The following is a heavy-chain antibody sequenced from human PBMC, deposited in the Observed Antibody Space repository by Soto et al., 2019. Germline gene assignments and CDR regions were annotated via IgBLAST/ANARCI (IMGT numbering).Heavy chain of an antibody. D-gene: IGHD3-22*01. Sequence: PGGSLRLSCAVSGFTFSSYSMNWVRQAPGKGLEWVSSITKSGYISYADSMKGRFTISRDNAKNSLYLQMSSLRVEDTAVYYCARGGQYDSRGYYHPFDYWGQGTLVTVS. CDR1: GFTFSSYS. CDR2: ITKSGYI. V-gene: IGHV3-21*06. J-gene: IGHJ4*02. CDR3: ARGGQYDSRGYYHPFDY.